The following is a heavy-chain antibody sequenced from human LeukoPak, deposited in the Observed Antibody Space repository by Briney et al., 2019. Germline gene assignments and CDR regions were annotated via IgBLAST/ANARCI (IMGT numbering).Heavy chain of an antibody. Sequence: GGSLRLSCVASGFTFSDSAIHWVRQAAGKGLEWVGRIKSKTENYATAYAASVKGRFTVSRDDLKNTAYLQMNSLKTEDTAVYYCTRLNDPYDYGDYVFDYWGQGTLVTVSS. CDR2: IKSKTENYAT. D-gene: IGHD4-17*01. CDR3: TRLNDPYDYGDYVFDY. J-gene: IGHJ4*02. V-gene: IGHV3-73*01. CDR1: GFTFSDSA.